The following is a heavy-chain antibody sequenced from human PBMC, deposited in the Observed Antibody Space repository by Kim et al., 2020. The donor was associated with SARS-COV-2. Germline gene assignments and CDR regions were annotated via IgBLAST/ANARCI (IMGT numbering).Heavy chain of an antibody. CDR1: GFTFGDYA. V-gene: IGHV3-49*03. Sequence: GGSLRLSCTASGFTFGDYAMSWLRQAPGKGLEWVGFIRSKAYGGTTEYAASVKGRFTISRHDSKSIAYLQMNSLKIEDTAVYYCTRAPYYYDSSGYVGQYYFDYWGQGTLVTVSS. CDR3: TRAPYYYDSSGYVGQYYFDY. J-gene: IGHJ4*02. CDR2: IRSKAYGGTT. D-gene: IGHD3-22*01.